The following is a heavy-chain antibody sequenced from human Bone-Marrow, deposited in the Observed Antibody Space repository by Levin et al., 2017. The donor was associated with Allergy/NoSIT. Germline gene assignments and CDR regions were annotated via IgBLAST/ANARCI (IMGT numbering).Heavy chain of an antibody. J-gene: IGHJ3*02. Sequence: ASVKVSCKASGYIFTTYPMHWVRQAPGQRLEWMGWVNAGNGDTKYSQKFQDRITITRDTSASTAHMELSSLRSEDTAIYYCVRRRGASFLGEDACDIWGQGTLVTVSS. D-gene: IGHD3-16*01. CDR2: VNAGNGDT. V-gene: IGHV1-3*01. CDR3: VRRRGASFLGEDACDI. CDR1: GYIFTTYP.